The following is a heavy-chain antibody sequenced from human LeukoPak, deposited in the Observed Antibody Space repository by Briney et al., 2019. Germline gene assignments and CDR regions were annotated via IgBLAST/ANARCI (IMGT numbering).Heavy chain of an antibody. D-gene: IGHD4-17*01. CDR1: AGSISSTSYS. CDR2: IYTSGST. Sequence: SETLSLTCTVSAGSISSTSYSWGWIRQPPGKGLGWIGRIYTSGSTNYNPSLKSRVTMSVDTSKNQFSLKLSSVTAADTAVYYCARENGDSYYFDYWGQGTLVTVSS. J-gene: IGHJ4*02. CDR3: ARENGDSYYFDY. V-gene: IGHV4-39*07.